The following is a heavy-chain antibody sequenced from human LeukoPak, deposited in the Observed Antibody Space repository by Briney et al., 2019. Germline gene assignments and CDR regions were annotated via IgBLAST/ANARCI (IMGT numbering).Heavy chain of an antibody. V-gene: IGHV4-61*01. CDR3: ASTVVTPEDAFDI. CDR2: IYYSGST. CDR1: GGSISSSSYY. Sequence: PSETLSLTCTVSGGSISSSSYYWSWIRQPPGKGLEWIRYIYYSGSTNYNPSLKSRVTISVDTSKNQFSLKLSSVTAADTAVYYCASTVVTPEDAFDIWGQGTMVTVSS. D-gene: IGHD4-23*01. J-gene: IGHJ3*02.